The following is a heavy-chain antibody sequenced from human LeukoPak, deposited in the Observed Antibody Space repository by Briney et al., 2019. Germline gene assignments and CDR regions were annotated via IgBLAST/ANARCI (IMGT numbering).Heavy chain of an antibody. CDR3: TRDRRGWELLTFDP. Sequence: PGGSLRLSCAASGFAFSNAWMSWVRQAPGKGLEWVGRIKSKTDGGTTDYAAPVKGRFTISRDDSKNTLYLQMNSLKTEDTAVYYCTRDRRGWELLTFDPWGQGTLVTVSS. J-gene: IGHJ5*02. CDR1: GFAFSNAW. CDR2: IKSKTDGGTT. V-gene: IGHV3-15*01. D-gene: IGHD1-26*01.